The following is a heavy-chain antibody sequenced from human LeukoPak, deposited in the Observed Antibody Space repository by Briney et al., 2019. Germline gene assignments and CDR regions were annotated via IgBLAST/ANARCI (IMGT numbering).Heavy chain of an antibody. J-gene: IGHJ5*02. CDR3: ARAGSSGYYGWFDP. V-gene: IGHV1-69*05. Sequence: WASVKVSCKASGGTFSSYAISWVRQAPGQGLEWMGGIIPIFGTANYAQKFQGRVTITTDESTSTAYMELSSLRSEDTAVYYCARAGSSGYYGWFDPWGQGTLVTVSS. CDR2: IIPIFGTA. CDR1: GGTFSSYA. D-gene: IGHD3-22*01.